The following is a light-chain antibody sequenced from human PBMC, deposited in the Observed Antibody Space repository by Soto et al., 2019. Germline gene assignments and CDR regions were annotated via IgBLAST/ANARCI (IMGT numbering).Light chain of an antibody. CDR3: QQYGTSEII. J-gene: IGKJ5*01. Sequence: EIVLTQSPGTLSLSPGERATLSCRASQSVYNNYIAWYQQKPGQAPRTVIYGASIRATGIPDRFSGSGSGTDFTLTISRLETEDFAVFYCQQYGTSEIIFGQGTRLEI. CDR1: QSVYNNY. V-gene: IGKV3-20*01. CDR2: GAS.